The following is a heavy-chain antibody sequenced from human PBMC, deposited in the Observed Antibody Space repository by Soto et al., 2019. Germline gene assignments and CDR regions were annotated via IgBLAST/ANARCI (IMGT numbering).Heavy chain of an antibody. V-gene: IGHV1-18*04. CDR2: ISAYNGNT. D-gene: IGHD3-16*02. CDR1: GYTFTSYG. CDR3: ARGGIMIKFGGAIARAHLDY. J-gene: IGHJ4*02. Sequence: ASVKVSCKASGYTFTSYGISWVRQAPGQGLEWMGWISAYNGNTNYAQKLQGRVTMTTDTSTSTAYMELRSLRSDDTAVYYCARGGIMIKFGGAIARAHLDYWGQGTLVTVSS.